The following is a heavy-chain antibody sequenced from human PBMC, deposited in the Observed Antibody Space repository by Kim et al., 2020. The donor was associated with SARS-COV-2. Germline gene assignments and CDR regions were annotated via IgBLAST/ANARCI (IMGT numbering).Heavy chain of an antibody. CDR2: IASKGYGETT. CDR3: TYEYGGVSY. CDR1: GFGFSGTW. D-gene: IGHD3-16*01. V-gene: IGHV3-15*04. Sequence: GGSLRLSCAASGFGFSGTWMGWVRQAPGKGLEWVGRIASKGYGETTEYAAPVRGRFTISRDDSKNTLYMEMNSLKIEDTAVYSCTYEYGGVSYWGQGTHVTVSS. J-gene: IGHJ4*02.